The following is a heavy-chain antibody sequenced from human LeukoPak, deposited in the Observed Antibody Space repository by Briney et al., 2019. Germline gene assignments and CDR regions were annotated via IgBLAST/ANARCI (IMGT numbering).Heavy chain of an antibody. CDR1: GFTFSSYS. D-gene: IGHD3-10*02. Sequence: TGGSLRLSYAASGFTFSSYSMNWVRQAPGKGLEWVSSISSSSSYIYYADSVKGRFTISRDNAKNSLYLQMNSLRAEDTAVYYCARALSYVPGYYFDYWGQGTLVTVSS. J-gene: IGHJ4*02. CDR2: ISSSSSYI. V-gene: IGHV3-21*01. CDR3: ARALSYVPGYYFDY.